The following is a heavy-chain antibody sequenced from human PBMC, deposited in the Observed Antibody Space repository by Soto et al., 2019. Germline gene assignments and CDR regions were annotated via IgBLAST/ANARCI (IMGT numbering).Heavy chain of an antibody. CDR1: GTIFSSYT. Sequence: QVQLVQSGAEVTKPGSSVRVSCKASGTIFSSYTISWVRQAPGQGLEWMGRIIPILGETNSAQKFQDSVTLTADKSTNTAYMELNSLRLEDTAVYYCARGLGGRMDDWGQGTTVTVSS. J-gene: IGHJ6*02. V-gene: IGHV1-69*08. D-gene: IGHD3-16*01. CDR2: IIPILGET. CDR3: ARGLGGRMDD.